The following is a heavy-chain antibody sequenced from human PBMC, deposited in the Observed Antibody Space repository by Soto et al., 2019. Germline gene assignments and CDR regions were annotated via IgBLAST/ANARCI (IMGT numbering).Heavy chain of an antibody. CDR2: IYYSGST. J-gene: IGHJ4*02. CDR3: ARLVSGSYYDY. Sequence: LSLTCTVSGGSISSGDYYWSWIRQPPGKGLEWIGYIYYSGSTYYNPSLKSRVTISVDTSKNQFSLKLSSVTAADTAVYYCARLVSGSYYDYWGQGTLVTVSS. CDR1: GGSISSGDYY. D-gene: IGHD1-26*01. V-gene: IGHV4-30-4*01.